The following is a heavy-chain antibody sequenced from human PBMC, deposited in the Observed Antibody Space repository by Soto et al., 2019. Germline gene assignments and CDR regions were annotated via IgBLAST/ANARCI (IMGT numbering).Heavy chain of an antibody. CDR1: GFTFSTYG. V-gene: IGHV3-30*03. J-gene: IGHJ4*02. CDR2: ISYDGSNK. D-gene: IGHD2-2*01. CDR3: AQPRGPLDY. Sequence: GGSLRLSCAASGFTFSTYGMHWVRQAPGKGLEWVAVISYDGSNKYYADSVKGRFTISRDNSKNTLYLQMNSLRAEDTAVYYCAQPRGPLDYWGQGTLVTVSS.